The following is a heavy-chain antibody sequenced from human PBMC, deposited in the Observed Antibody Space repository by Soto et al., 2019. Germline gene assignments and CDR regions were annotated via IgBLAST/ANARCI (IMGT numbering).Heavy chain of an antibody. CDR1: GGSISSGDYY. Sequence: PSETLSLTCTVSGGSISSGDYYWSWIRQPPGKGLEWIGYIYYSGSTYYNPSLKSRVTISVDTSKNQFSLKLSSVTAADTAVYYCAREFVSGHQFDPWGQGTLVTSPQ. J-gene: IGHJ5*02. CDR2: IYYSGST. CDR3: AREFVSGHQFDP. V-gene: IGHV4-30-4*01.